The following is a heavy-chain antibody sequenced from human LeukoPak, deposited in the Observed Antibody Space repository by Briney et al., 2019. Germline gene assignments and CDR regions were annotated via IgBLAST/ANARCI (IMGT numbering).Heavy chain of an antibody. CDR3: ARAATRSGYSGGY. CDR2: MNPNSGNT. J-gene: IGHJ4*02. D-gene: IGHD5-18*01. V-gene: IGHV1-8*01. Sequence: ASVKVSCKASGYTFTSYDINWVRQATGQGLEWMGWMNPNSGNTGYAPKLQGRVTMTRNTSISTAYMELSSLRSEDTAVYYCARAATRSGYSGGYWGQGTLVTVSS. CDR1: GYTFTSYD.